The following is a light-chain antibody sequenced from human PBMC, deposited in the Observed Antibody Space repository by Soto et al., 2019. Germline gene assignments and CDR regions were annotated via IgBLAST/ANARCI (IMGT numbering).Light chain of an antibody. J-gene: IGKJ1*01. CDR1: QTISSS. CDR3: HQRQSWPRT. Sequence: EIVMTQSPATLSMSPGERATLSFLASQTISSSLAWYQQKPGQAPRLLIYGASTRAAGVPVRFSASGSGTDFTLTISDVQPEDFALYYCHQRQSWPRTFGQGTKVDIK. CDR2: GAS. V-gene: IGKV3-15*01.